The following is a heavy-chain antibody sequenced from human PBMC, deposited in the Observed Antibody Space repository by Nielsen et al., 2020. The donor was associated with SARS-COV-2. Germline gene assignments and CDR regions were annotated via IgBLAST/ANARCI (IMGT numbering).Heavy chain of an antibody. J-gene: IGHJ4*02. CDR1: GGSISSSYY. CDR2: INHSGTT. Sequence: SETLSLTCTVSGGSISSSYYWGWIRQSPGKGLEYIGEINHSGTTKYNPSLKSRVTISVDRSKRQFSLELNSVTAADTAVYYCARGLRYYDWLYSLAYWGQGTLVTVSS. D-gene: IGHD3-9*01. CDR3: ARGLRYYDWLYSLAY. V-gene: IGHV4-34*01.